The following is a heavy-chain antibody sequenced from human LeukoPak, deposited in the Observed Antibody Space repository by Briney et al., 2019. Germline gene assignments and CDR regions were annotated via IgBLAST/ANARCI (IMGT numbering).Heavy chain of an antibody. CDR3: ARLAQDDSSDY. D-gene: IGHD3-22*01. Sequence: GGSPRLSCAASGFTFNSYGMDWVRQAPGKGLEWVAFIRSDGSTKYYADSVKGRFTISRDNSKNTLYLQMNSLRAEDTAVYYCARLAQDDSSDYWGQGTLVTVSS. CDR1: GFTFNSYG. J-gene: IGHJ4*02. V-gene: IGHV3-30*02. CDR2: IRSDGSTK.